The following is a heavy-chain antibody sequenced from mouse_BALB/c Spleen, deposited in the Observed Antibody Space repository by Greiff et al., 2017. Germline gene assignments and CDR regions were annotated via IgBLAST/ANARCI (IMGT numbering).Heavy chain of an antibody. V-gene: IGHV14-4*02. Sequence: VQLQQSGAELVRSGASVKLSCTASGFNIKDYYMHWVKQRPEQGLEWIGWIDPENGDTEYAPKFQGKATMTADTSSNTAYLQLSSLTSEDTAVYDCNGNYRYVRDYYAMDYWGQGTSVTVSS. CDR3: NGNYRYVRDYYAMDY. D-gene: IGHD2-14*01. J-gene: IGHJ4*01. CDR1: GFNIKDYY. CDR2: IDPENGDT.